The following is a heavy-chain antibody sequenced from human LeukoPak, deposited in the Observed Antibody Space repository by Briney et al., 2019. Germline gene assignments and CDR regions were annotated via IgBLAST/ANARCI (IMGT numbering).Heavy chain of an antibody. J-gene: IGHJ6*02. CDR1: GGSFSGYY. Sequence: SETLSLTCAVYGGSFSGYYWSWIRQPPGKGLEWIGEINHSGSTNYNPSLKSRVTISVDTSKNQFSLKLSSVTAADTAVYYCARSMVRGVITQRYYYYYGMDVWGQGTTVTVSS. D-gene: IGHD3-10*01. V-gene: IGHV4-34*01. CDR3: ARSMVRGVITQRYYYYYGMDV. CDR2: INHSGST.